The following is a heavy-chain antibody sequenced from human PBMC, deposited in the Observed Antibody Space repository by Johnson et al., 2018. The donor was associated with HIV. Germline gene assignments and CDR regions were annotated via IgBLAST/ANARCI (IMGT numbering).Heavy chain of an antibody. CDR1: GFTFSYYG. CDR2: IRYDGDNE. Sequence: VQLVESGGGLVQPGGSLRLSCAAFGFTFSYYGMHWVRQVPGKGLEWVAFIRYDGDNEYYADSVKGRFTISRDNSKTTLYLQMNSLRAEDTAVYYCARASHSSGWYGRLGDAFDLWGQGTMVTVSS. CDR3: ARASHSSGWYGRLGDAFDL. D-gene: IGHD6-19*01. J-gene: IGHJ3*01. V-gene: IGHV3-30*02.